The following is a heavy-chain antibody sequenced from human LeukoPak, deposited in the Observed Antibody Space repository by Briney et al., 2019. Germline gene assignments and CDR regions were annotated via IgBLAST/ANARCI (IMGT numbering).Heavy chain of an antibody. CDR3: ARWYCSGGSCYSSYYYYYYYMDV. J-gene: IGHJ6*03. CDR1: GGTFSSYA. D-gene: IGHD2-15*01. CDR2: IIPIFGTA. V-gene: IGHV1-69*05. Sequence: SVEVSCKDSGGTFSSYAISWVRQAPGQGLECMGGIIPIFGTANYAQKFQGRVTITTDESTSTAYMELSSLRSEDTAVYYFARWYCSGGSCYSSYYYYYYYMDVWGKGTTVTVSS.